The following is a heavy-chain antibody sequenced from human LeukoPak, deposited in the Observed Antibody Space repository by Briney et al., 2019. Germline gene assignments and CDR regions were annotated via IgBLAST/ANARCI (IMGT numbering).Heavy chain of an antibody. CDR1: GFTFSSYW. Sequence: GGSLRLSCAASGFTFSSYWMHWVRQAPGKGLLWVSSINSDGSGTDYAGSVKGRFTISRDNAKSTLYLQMNSLRAEDTAVYYCARPGVAAADLGHWGQGTLVTVSS. D-gene: IGHD6-13*01. J-gene: IGHJ1*01. CDR3: ARPGVAAADLGH. V-gene: IGHV3-74*01. CDR2: INSDGSGT.